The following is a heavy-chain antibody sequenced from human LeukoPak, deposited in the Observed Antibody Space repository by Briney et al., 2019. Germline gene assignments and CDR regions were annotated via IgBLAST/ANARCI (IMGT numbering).Heavy chain of an antibody. Sequence: GGSLRLSCAASGFTFSSYWMHWVRQAPGKGLVWVSRLNSDGSNTSYADSVKGRFTISRDNAENTLYLQMNGLRVEDSAVYYCARGITIFGVLRSPWFDPWGQGTLVTVSS. CDR3: ARGITIFGVLRSPWFDP. CDR1: GFTFSSYW. J-gene: IGHJ5*02. V-gene: IGHV3-74*01. D-gene: IGHD3-3*01. CDR2: LNSDGSNT.